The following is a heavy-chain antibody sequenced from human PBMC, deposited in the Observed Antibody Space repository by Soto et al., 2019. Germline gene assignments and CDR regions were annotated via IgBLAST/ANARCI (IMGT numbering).Heavy chain of an antibody. J-gene: IGHJ5*02. CDR2: ISYDGSNK. Sequence: GGALRLSCPASGFTFSSYAMHWVRQAPGKGLEWVAVISYDGSNKYYADSVKGRFTISRDNSKNTLYLQMNSLRAEDTAVYYCARGRYYYDSSGYYLWGQGTLVTVSS. CDR1: GFTFSSYA. V-gene: IGHV3-30-3*01. CDR3: ARGRYYYDSSGYYL. D-gene: IGHD3-22*01.